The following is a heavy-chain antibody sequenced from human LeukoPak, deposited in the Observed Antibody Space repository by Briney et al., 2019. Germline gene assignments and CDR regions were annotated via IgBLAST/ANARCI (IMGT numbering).Heavy chain of an antibody. CDR2: IYYSGST. CDR3: ARRPTPRYFDL. J-gene: IGHJ2*01. V-gene: IGHV4-39*01. CDR1: GGSISSSSYY. D-gene: IGHD4-23*01. Sequence: SETLSRTCTVSGGSISSSSYYWGWIRQPPGKGLEWIGSIYYSGSTYYIPSLKSRVTISVDTSKNQFSLKLSSVTAADTAVYYCARRPTPRYFDLWGRGTLVTVSS.